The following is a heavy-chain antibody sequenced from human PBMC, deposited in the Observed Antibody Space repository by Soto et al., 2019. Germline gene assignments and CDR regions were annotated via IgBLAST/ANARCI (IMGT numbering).Heavy chain of an antibody. CDR1: GGSISSYY. J-gene: IGHJ4*02. D-gene: IGHD2-21*02. CDR3: ARGGYGGNSEDYFDY. V-gene: IGHV4-59*01. Sequence: QVQLQESGPGLVKPSETLSLTCTVSGGSISSYYWSWIRQPPGKGLEWIGYIYYSGSTNYNPSLKSRVTISVDTSKNQFSLQLSSVTAADTAVYYCARGGYGGNSEDYFDYWCQGTLVTVSS. CDR2: IYYSGST.